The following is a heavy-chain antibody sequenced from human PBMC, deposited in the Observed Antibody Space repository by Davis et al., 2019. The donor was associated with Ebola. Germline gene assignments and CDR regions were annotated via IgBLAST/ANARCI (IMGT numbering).Heavy chain of an antibody. CDR1: RFTFSSYA. CDR2: ILYDGSNK. V-gene: IGHV3-30-3*01. Sequence: GGSLRLSCAASRFTFSSYAMHWVRQAPGKGMEWVAVILYDGSNKYYADSVKGRFTISRDNSKNSLYLQMNSLRAEDTALYYCARGVRHQWLHLDYWGQGTLVTVSS. J-gene: IGHJ4*02. CDR3: ARGVRHQWLHLDY. D-gene: IGHD5-18*01.